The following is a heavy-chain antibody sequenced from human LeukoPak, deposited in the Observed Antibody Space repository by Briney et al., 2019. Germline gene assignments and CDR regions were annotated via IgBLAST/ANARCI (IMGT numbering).Heavy chain of an antibody. D-gene: IGHD3-3*01. V-gene: IGHV1-18*01. Sequence: ASVKVSCKASGYTFTNYGISWVRQAPGQGLEWMGWISAYNGNTNYAQKLQGRVTRTTDTSTTTAYMELRSLRSDDTAMYYCARDGLRFLEWTTSWFDPWGQGTLVTVSS. CDR3: ARDGLRFLEWTTSWFDP. CDR1: GYTFTNYG. CDR2: ISAYNGNT. J-gene: IGHJ5*02.